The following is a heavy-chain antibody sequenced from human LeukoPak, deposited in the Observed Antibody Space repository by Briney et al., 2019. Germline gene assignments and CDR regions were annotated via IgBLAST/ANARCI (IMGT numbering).Heavy chain of an antibody. V-gene: IGHV3-64D*09. CDR3: ENDAIGGDDAPFDY. Sequence: GGSLRLSCSASGFTFTSYGMHWVRQAPGKGLEYVSAICSDGGSTYYADSVKGRFTISRDNSKNTLYLQMSSLRAEDAAVYYCENDAIGGDDAPFDYWGQGTLVTVSS. CDR2: ICSDGGST. D-gene: IGHD5-12*01. J-gene: IGHJ4*02. CDR1: GFTFTSYG.